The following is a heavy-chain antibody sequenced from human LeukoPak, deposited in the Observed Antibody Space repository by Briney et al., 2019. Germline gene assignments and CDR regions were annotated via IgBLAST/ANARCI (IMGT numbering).Heavy chain of an antibody. CDR2: ISWNSGSI. D-gene: IGHD3-22*01. CDR3: AKDSGITMIVVVAHSPDY. J-gene: IGHJ4*02. V-gene: IGHV3-9*01. CDR1: GFTFDDYA. Sequence: GGSLRLSCAASGFTFDDYAMHWVRQAPGKGLEWVSGISWNSGSIGYADSVKGRFTISRDNAKSSLYLQMNSLRAEDTAVYYCAKDSGITMIVVVAHSPDYWGQGTLVTVSS.